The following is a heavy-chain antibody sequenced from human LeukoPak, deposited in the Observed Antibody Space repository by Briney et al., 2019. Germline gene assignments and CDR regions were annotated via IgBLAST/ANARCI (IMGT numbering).Heavy chain of an antibody. CDR2: FDPEDGET. CDR1: GYTLTQLS. V-gene: IGHV1-24*01. Sequence: GASVTVSCKLSGYTLTQLSMHWVRQAPGKGLEWMGGFDPEDGETIYAQKFQGRVTMTEDTSTDTAYMELSSLRCEDTAVYYCATDPITIFGVVPFDYWGQGTLVTVSS. CDR3: ATDPITIFGVVPFDY. J-gene: IGHJ4*02. D-gene: IGHD3-3*01.